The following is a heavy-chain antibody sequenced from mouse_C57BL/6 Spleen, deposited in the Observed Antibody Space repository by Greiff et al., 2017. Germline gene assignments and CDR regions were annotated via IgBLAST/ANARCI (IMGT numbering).Heavy chain of an antibody. V-gene: IGHV1-61*01. CDR2: IYPSDSET. J-gene: IGHJ4*01. CDR3: AYNNHAMDY. Sequence: QVQLQQPGAELVRPGSSVKLSCKASGYTFTSYWMDWVKQRPGQGLEWIGNIYPSDSETHYKQKFKDKATLTVDKSSSTAYMQLSSLTSEDSAVYSCAYNNHAMDYWGQGTSVTVSS. CDR1: GYTFTSYW. D-gene: IGHD2-5*01.